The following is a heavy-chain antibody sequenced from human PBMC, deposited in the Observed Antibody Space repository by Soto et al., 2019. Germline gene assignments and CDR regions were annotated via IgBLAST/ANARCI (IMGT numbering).Heavy chain of an antibody. CDR1: GYTFTGYY. J-gene: IGHJ4*02. CDR3: ARDYRVLTMVRGVLWAY. Sequence: ASVKVSCKASGYTFTGYYMHWVRQAPGQGLEWMGWITPNSGGTNYAQKFQGRVTMTRDTSISTAYMELSRLRSDDTAVYYCARDYRVLTMVRGVLWAYWGQGTLVTVSS. V-gene: IGHV1-2*02. D-gene: IGHD3-10*01. CDR2: ITPNSGGT.